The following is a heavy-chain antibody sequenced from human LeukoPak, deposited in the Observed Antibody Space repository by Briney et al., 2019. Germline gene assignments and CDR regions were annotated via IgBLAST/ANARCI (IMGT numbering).Heavy chain of an antibody. V-gene: IGHV4-30-2*01. CDR2: IYHSGST. CDR3: ARGAAMADYFDY. Sequence: SETLSLTCAVSGGSISSGGYSWGWIRQPPGKGLEWIGYIYHSGSTYYNPSLKSRVSISVDRCKNQFSLKLSSVTAADTAVYYCARGAAMADYFDYWGQGTLVTVSS. CDR1: GGSISSGGYS. J-gene: IGHJ4*02. D-gene: IGHD5-18*01.